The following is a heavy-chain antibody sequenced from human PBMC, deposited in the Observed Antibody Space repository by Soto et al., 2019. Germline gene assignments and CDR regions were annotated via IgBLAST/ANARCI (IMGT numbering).Heavy chain of an antibody. Sequence: SETLSLTCTVSGGSISPFYWSWVRQPPGKGLEWIGYLYYSGNTNYNPSLKSRVTISVDASKNQVSLRLTSVTAADTAVYYCARVGGVAARTFDYWGQGTVVTVS. CDR2: LYYSGNT. CDR1: GGSISPFY. J-gene: IGHJ4*02. CDR3: ARVGGVAARTFDY. V-gene: IGHV4-59*01. D-gene: IGHD2-15*01.